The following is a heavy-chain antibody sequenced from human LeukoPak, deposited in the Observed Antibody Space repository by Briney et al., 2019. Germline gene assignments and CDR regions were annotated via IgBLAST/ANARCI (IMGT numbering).Heavy chain of an antibody. CDR1: GFTFSSYA. CDR3: ARDVLRYFDWLRCFDY. V-gene: IGHV3-23*01. D-gene: IGHD3-9*01. J-gene: IGHJ4*02. CDR2: ISGSGGST. Sequence: GGSLRLSCAASGFTFSSYAMSWVRQAPGKELEWVSAISGSGGSTYYADSVKGRFTISRDNSKNTLYLQMNSLRAEDTAVYYCARDVLRYFDWLRCFDYWGQGTLVTVSS.